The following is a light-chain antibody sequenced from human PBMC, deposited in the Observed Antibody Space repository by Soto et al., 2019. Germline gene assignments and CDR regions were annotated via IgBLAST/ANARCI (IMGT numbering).Light chain of an antibody. CDR2: GAS. Sequence: EIVLTQSPGTLSLSPGERATLSCRASQSVSSSYLAWYQQKPGQAPRLLIYGASSRATGIPDRFCGTGAGTDFTLTISRLEPEDFAIYYCQQYGGVPYTFGQGTKVDIK. J-gene: IGKJ2*01. CDR3: QQYGGVPYT. CDR1: QSVSSSY. V-gene: IGKV3-20*01.